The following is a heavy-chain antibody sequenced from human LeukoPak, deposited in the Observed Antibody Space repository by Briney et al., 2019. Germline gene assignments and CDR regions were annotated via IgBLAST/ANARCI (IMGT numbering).Heavy chain of an antibody. CDR1: GGSISSSSYY. D-gene: IGHD3-9*01. Sequence: SETLSLTCTVSGGSISSSSYYWGWIRQPPGKGLEWIGSIYYSGSTYYNPSLKSRVTISVDTSKNQFSLKLSSVTAADTAVYYCARLEGILRYFDWLSGRFDPWGQGTLVTVSS. CDR2: IYYSGST. V-gene: IGHV4-39*01. CDR3: ARLEGILRYFDWLSGRFDP. J-gene: IGHJ5*02.